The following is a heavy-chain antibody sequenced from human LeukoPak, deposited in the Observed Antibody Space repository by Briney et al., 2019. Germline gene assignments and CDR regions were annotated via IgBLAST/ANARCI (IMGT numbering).Heavy chain of an antibody. CDR2: IKQDGSEK. D-gene: IGHD1-26*01. CDR3: ARDGSPFDS. CDR1: AFTFRSYW. J-gene: IGHJ4*02. Sequence: GGSLRLSCAASAFTFRSYWMSWVRQAPGKGLEWVANIKQDGSEKYNVDSVKGRFTISRDNAKKSLYLQMNSLRAEDTAVYYCARDGSPFDSWGQGTLVTVSS. V-gene: IGHV3-7*01.